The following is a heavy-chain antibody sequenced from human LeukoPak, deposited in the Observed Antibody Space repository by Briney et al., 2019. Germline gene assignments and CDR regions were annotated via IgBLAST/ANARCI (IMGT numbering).Heavy chain of an antibody. D-gene: IGHD3-3*01. J-gene: IGHJ4*02. CDR1: GFTFSDYY. Sequence: GGSLRLSCAASGFTFSDYYMGWIRQAPGKGLEWGSYITSNGKSVYYAASVKGRFTISRDNAKNSLYLQVNSLTAEDTAVYYCARAGVDTSGYYYQGFDYWGQGTLVTVSS. V-gene: IGHV3-11*04. CDR3: ARAGVDTSGYYYQGFDY. CDR2: ITSNGKSV.